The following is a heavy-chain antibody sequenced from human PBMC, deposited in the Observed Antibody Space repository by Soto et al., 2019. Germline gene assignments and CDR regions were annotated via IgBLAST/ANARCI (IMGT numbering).Heavy chain of an antibody. CDR3: NCRGDYGAHMWYDP. V-gene: IGHV4-59*08. J-gene: IGHJ5*02. CDR2: IYYSGST. CDR1: GGSISSYY. Sequence: SETLSLTCTVSGGSISSYYWSWIRQPPGKGLEWIGYIYYSGSTNYNPSLKSRVTISVDTSKNQFSLKLSSVTAADTAVYYCNCRGDYGAHMWYDPWGQGTLVTVSS. D-gene: IGHD4-17*01.